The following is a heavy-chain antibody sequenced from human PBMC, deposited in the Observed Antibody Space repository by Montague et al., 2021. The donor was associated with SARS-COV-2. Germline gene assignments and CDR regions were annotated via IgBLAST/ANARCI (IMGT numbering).Heavy chain of an antibody. CDR3: ARDPYYDILTGYYNY. D-gene: IGHD3-9*01. CDR1: GFTFSSYS. J-gene: IGHJ4*02. V-gene: IGHV3-21*01. CDR2: ISSSSSYI. Sequence: SLRLSCAASGFTFSSYSMNWVRQAPGKGLEWVSSISSSSSYIYYADSVKGRFTISRDNAKNSLYLQMNSLRAEDTAVYYCARDPYYDILTGYYNYWGQGTLVTGSS.